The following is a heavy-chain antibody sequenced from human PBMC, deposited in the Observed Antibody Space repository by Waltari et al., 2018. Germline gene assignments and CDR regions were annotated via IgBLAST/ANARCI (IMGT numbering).Heavy chain of an antibody. Sequence: VQLVQSGAEVKKPGSSVKVSCKASGFTFSSYSMNWVRQAPGKGLEWVSYISSSSTIYYADSVKGRFTISRDNAKNSLYLQMNSLRAEDTAVYYCAREYYDILTGYPEGYWGQGTLVTVSS. CDR2: ISSSSTI. CDR3: AREYYDILTGYPEGY. V-gene: IGHV3-48*01. CDR1: GFTFSSYS. J-gene: IGHJ4*02. D-gene: IGHD3-9*01.